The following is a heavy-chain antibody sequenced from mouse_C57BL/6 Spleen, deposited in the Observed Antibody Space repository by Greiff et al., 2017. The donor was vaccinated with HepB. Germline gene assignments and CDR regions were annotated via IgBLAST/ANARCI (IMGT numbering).Heavy chain of an antibody. J-gene: IGHJ4*01. CDR3: AREDYYGSRGYAMDY. Sequence: QVQLQQSGAELVKPGASVKISCKASGCAFSSYWMNWVKQRPGKGLEWIGQIYPGDGDTNYNGKFKGKATLTADKSSSTAYMQLSSLTSEDSAVYFCAREDYYGSRGYAMDYWGQGTSVTVSS. D-gene: IGHD1-1*01. CDR2: IYPGDGDT. V-gene: IGHV1-80*01. CDR1: GCAFSSYW.